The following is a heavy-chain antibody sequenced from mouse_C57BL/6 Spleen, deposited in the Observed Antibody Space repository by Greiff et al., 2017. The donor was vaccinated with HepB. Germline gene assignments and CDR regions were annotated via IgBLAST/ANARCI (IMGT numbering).Heavy chain of an antibody. V-gene: IGHV1-19*01. CDR1: GYTFTDYY. CDR2: INPYNGGT. Sequence: VQLQQSGPVLVKPGASVKMSCKASGYTFTDYYMNWVQQSHGKSLEWIGVINPYNGGTSYNQKFKGKATLTVDKSSSTAYMELNSLTSEDSAVYYCARGVTTIDYWGQGTTLTVSS. CDR3: ARGVTTIDY. D-gene: IGHD2-2*01. J-gene: IGHJ2*01.